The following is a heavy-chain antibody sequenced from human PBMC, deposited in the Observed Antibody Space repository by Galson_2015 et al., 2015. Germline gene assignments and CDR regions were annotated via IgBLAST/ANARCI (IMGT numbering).Heavy chain of an antibody. J-gene: IGHJ6*02. D-gene: IGHD3-3*01. CDR2: TYYRSKWYN. Sequence: CAISGDSVSSNSAAWSWIRQSPSRGLEWLGRTYYRSKWYNDYAVSVKSRITINPNTSKNQFSLQLNSVTPEDTAVYYCARDITIFGVVTIEVYYYYGMDVWGQGTTVTISS. V-gene: IGHV6-1*01. CDR1: GDSVSSNSAA. CDR3: ARDITIFGVVTIEVYYYYGMDV.